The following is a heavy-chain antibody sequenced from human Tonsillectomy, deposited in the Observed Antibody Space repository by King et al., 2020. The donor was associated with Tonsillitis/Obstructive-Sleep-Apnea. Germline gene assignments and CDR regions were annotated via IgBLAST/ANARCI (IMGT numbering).Heavy chain of an antibody. V-gene: IGHV4-31*03. J-gene: IGHJ4*02. Sequence: VQLQESGPGLVKPSQTLSLTCTVSGGSISSGGYYWSWIRQHPGKGLEWIGYIFYSGSTNYNASLKSRVTMSVDTSKNQFSLKLSAVTAADTAVYYCARAAPLYCSSTNCYYFDSWGQGTLVTVSS. CDR1: GGSISSGGYY. CDR2: IFYSGST. CDR3: ARAAPLYCSSTNCYYFDS. D-gene: IGHD2-2*01.